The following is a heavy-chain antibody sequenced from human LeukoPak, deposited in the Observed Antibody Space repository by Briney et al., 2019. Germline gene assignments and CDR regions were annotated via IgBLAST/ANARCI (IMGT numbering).Heavy chain of an antibody. V-gene: IGHV3-66*01. J-gene: IGHJ4*02. CDR3: ARERGRGVISPYFDQ. D-gene: IGHD3-10*01. CDR1: GFTFSPYW. Sequence: QTGGSLRLSCAASGFTFSPYWMSWVRQAPGRGLEWVSVIYSGGDTRYADSVKGRFTISRDNSKNTLYLQMNSLRAEDTALYYCARERGRGVISPYFDQWGQGTLVTVSS. CDR2: IYSGGDT.